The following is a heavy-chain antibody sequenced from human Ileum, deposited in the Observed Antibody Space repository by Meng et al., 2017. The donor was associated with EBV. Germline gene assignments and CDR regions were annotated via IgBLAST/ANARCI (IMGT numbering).Heavy chain of an antibody. Sequence: QLRTPGPSLPKPAETLPLTGAVPGDSINNHHWCAWVRQPPGKVLEWIGEIPHRGSSAYNPSLKSRVSMSIDKSKNQFSLKLTSVTAADTAVYHCLRGSGGSVWGQGTLVTVSS. CDR1: GDSINNHHW. V-gene: IGHV4-4*02. J-gene: IGHJ1*01. D-gene: IGHD3-10*01. CDR2: IPHRGSS. CDR3: LRGSGGSV.